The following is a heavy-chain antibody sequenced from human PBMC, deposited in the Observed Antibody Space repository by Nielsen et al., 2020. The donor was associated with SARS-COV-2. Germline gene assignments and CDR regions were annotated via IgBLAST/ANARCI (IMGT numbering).Heavy chain of an antibody. D-gene: IGHD4-17*01. CDR1: GYTFTSYA. J-gene: IGHJ3*02. Sequence: ASVKVSCKASGYTFTSYAMNWVRQAPGQGLEWMGWINTNTGNPTYAQGFTGRFVFSLDTSVSTAYLQISSLKAEDTAVYYCARSTTTVTTDDAFDIWGQGTMVTVSS. CDR2: INTNTGNP. CDR3: ARSTTTVTTDDAFDI. V-gene: IGHV7-4-1*02.